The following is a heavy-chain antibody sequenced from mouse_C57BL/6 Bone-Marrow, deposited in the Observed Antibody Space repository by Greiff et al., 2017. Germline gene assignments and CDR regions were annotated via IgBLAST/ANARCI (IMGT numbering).Heavy chain of an antibody. CDR2: IDPSDSYT. V-gene: IGHV1-69*01. D-gene: IGHD1-1*01. CDR1: GYTFTSYW. J-gene: IGHJ1*03. CDR3: ARFLYYGSSYWYFDV. Sequence: VQLKQPGAELVMPGASVKLSCKASGYTFTSYWMHWVKQRPGQGLEWIGEIDPSDSYTNYNQKFKGKSTLTVDKSSSTAYMQLSSLTSEDSAVYYCARFLYYGSSYWYFDVWGTGTTVTVSS.